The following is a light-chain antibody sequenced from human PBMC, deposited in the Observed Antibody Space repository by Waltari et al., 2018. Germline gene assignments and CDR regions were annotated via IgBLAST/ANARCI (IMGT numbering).Light chain of an antibody. J-gene: IGLJ1*01. V-gene: IGLV2-14*01. CDR1: SRHVGRYNY. CDR3: SSYSSISFLV. CDR2: EVN. Sequence: QSALSQPALAHTPSVQTSPVPLTHTSRHVGRYNYASWNQQHPGKAPKLMIHEVNNRPSGVSNRFSGSKSGDTASLTISGLQGEDEADYYCSSYSSISFLVFGSGTTVTVL.